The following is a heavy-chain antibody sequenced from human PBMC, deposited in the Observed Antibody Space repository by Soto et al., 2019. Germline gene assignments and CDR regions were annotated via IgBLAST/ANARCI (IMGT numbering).Heavy chain of an antibody. D-gene: IGHD6-13*01. Sequence: GESLKISCKGSGYSFTSYWISWVRQMPGKGLEWMGRIDPSDSYTNYSPSFQGHVTISADKSISTAYLQWSSLKASDPAMYYRVTTGAGIAANAHYGMGGYEKGTTVAVSS. J-gene: IGHJ6*01. CDR3: VTTGAGIAANAHYGMGG. CDR1: GYSFTSYW. CDR2: IDPSDSYT. V-gene: IGHV5-10-1*01.